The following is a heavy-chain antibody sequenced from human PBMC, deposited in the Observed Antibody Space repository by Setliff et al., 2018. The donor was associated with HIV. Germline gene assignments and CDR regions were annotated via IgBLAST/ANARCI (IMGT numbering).Heavy chain of an antibody. J-gene: IGHJ4*02. Sequence: GGSLRLSCAASGFTFSSYGMHWVRQAPGKGLEWVAVIWYDGSNKYYADSVKGRFTISRDSSKNTLYLQMNSLRAEDTAVYYCAKDLVTTTGPDYWGQGTLVTVSS. V-gene: IGHV3-33*06. CDR2: IWYDGSNK. CDR1: GFTFSSYG. D-gene: IGHD1-1*01. CDR3: AKDLVTTTGPDY.